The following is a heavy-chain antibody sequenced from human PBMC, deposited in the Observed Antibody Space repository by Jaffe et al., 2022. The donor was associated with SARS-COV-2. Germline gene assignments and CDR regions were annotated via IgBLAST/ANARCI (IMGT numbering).Heavy chain of an antibody. CDR3: AKWEDGSKNYFDY. J-gene: IGHJ4*02. CDR2: ISVSGTNT. V-gene: IGHV3-23*01. Sequence: EVQLLESGGGLVQPGGSLRVSCTTSGFTFRMYAMSWVRQAPGKGLEWVSGISVSGTNTYYADSVKGRFTISRDNSRNILYLQMDSLRAEDTAVYYCAKWEDGSKNYFDYWGQGTLVTVSS. D-gene: IGHD1-26*01. CDR1: GFTFRMYA.